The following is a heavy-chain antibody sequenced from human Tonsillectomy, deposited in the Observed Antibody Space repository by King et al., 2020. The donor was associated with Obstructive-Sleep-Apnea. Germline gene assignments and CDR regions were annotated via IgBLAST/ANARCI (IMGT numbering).Heavy chain of an antibody. J-gene: IGHJ6*02. V-gene: IGHV3-74*01. CDR1: GFTFSSYW. CDR3: ARERVVRGYYYYYGMDV. CDR2: INSDGSST. Sequence: VQLVESGGALVQPGGSLRLSCAASGFTFSSYWMHWVRQAPGKGLVWVSHINSDGSSTSYADSVKGRFTISRDNAKNTLYLQMNSLRAEDTAVYFCARERVVRGYYYYYGMDVWGQGTAVTVSS. D-gene: IGHD3-10*01.